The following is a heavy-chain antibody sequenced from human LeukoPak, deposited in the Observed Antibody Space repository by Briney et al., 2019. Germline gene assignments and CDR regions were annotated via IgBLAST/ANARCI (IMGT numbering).Heavy chain of an antibody. D-gene: IGHD1-26*01. V-gene: IGHV4-4*07. CDR1: GGSITDSF. CDR2: IYSSGIT. J-gene: IGHJ4*02. CDR3: ASEQTTSGGRRLDS. Sequence: SETLSLTCTVSGGSITDSFWTWIRQPAGKGLEWIERIYSSGITNCSPSLKSRVTMSVDTSKNQFSLNLTSVTAADTAVYFCASEQTTSGGRRLDSWGQGTLVIVSS.